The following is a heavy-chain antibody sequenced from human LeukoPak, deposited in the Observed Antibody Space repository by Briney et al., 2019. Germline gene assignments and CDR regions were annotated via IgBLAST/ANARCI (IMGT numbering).Heavy chain of an antibody. V-gene: IGHV4-39*01. CDR2: IYYSGST. CDR3: ARQPRVLRFLEWLLYSWFDP. D-gene: IGHD3-3*01. CDR1: GGSISSSSYY. J-gene: IGHJ5*02. Sequence: PSETLSLTCTVSGGSISSSSYYCGWIRQPPGKGLEWIGSIYYSGSTYYNPSLKSRVTIPVDTSKNQFSLKLSSVTAADTAVYYCARQPRVLRFLEWLLYSWFDPWGQGTLVTVSS.